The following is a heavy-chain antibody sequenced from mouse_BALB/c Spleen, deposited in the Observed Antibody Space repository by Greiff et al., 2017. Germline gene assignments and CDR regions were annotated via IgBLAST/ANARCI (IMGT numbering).Heavy chain of an antibody. CDR1: GFTFSSYT. Sequence: EVKLMESGGGLVKPGGSLKLSCAASGFTFSSYTMSWVRQTPEKRLEWVATISSGGGNTYYPDSVKGRFTISRDNAKNNLYLQMSSLRSEDTALYYCARYDYYYGSRGYFDYWGQGTTLTVSS. J-gene: IGHJ2*01. V-gene: IGHV5-9*03. CDR3: ARYDYYYGSRGYFDY. CDR2: ISSGGGNT. D-gene: IGHD1-1*01.